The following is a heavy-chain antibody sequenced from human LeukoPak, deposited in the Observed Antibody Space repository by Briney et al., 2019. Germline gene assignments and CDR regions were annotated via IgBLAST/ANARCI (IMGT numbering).Heavy chain of an antibody. CDR3: ARGYYYGSGSSPNSFDY. CDR1: GFTFSSYA. Sequence: GGSLRLSCAASGFTFSSYAMHWVRQAPGKGLEWVAVISYDGSNKYYADSVKGRFTISSDNSKNTLYLQMNSLRAEDTAVYYCARGYYYGSGSSPNSFDYWGQGTLVTVPS. J-gene: IGHJ4*02. D-gene: IGHD3-10*01. CDR2: ISYDGSNK. V-gene: IGHV3-30*04.